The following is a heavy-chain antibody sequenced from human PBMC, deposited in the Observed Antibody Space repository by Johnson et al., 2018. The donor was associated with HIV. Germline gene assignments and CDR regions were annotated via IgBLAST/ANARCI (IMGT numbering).Heavy chain of an antibody. J-gene: IGHJ3*02. V-gene: IGHV3-7*01. CDR1: GFTFSSYW. CDR2: IKQDGSEK. Sequence: VQLVESGGGLVQPGGSLRLSCAASGFTFSSYWMSWVRQAPGKGLEWVANIKQDGSEKYYVDSVKGRFTISRDNAKNSLYLQMNSLRAEDTAVFYCARDRGLRYFDWLSDHDAFDIWGQGTTVMVSS. D-gene: IGHD3-9*01. CDR3: ARDRGLRYFDWLSDHDAFDI.